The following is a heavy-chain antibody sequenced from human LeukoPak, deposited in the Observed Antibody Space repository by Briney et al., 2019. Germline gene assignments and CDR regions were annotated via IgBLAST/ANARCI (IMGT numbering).Heavy chain of an antibody. CDR1: GGSTNTYY. V-gene: IGHV4-4*07. D-gene: IGHD3-10*01. CDR2: IYTSGNT. J-gene: IGHJ3*02. Sequence: SETLSLTCTVSGGSTNTYYWSWIRQPAGKGLEWIGRIYTSGNTNYSPSLKSRITMSVDTSKNQFSLNLSSVTAADTAVYYCARFRGSGSAFDIWGQETMVTVSS. CDR3: ARFRGSGSAFDI.